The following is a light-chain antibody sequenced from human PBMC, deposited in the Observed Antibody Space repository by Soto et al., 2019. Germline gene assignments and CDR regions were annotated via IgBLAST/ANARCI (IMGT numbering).Light chain of an antibody. Sequence: QAVVTQEPSLTVSPGGTVTLTCASSTGAVTNNYFPNWFQQKPRQSPRALIYSTSEKHSWTPARFSGSLLGGKAALTLSGVQPEDEADYYCLLYYAGSRFFGGGTKLTVL. J-gene: IGLJ2*01. V-gene: IGLV7-43*01. CDR1: TGAVTNNYF. CDR3: LLYYAGSRF. CDR2: STS.